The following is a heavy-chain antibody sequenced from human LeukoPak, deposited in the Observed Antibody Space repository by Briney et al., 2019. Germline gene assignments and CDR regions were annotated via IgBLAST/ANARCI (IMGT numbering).Heavy chain of an antibody. CDR2: IYSDNT. D-gene: IGHD4/OR15-4a*01. Sequence: PGRSLRLSCVASGFTFSDYSMNWVRQAPGKGLEWVSFIYSDNTHYSDSVKGRFTISRDNSKNTLYLQMNSLRAEDTAVYYCARRAGAYSHPYDYWGQGTLVTVSS. V-gene: IGHV3-53*01. CDR3: ARRAGAYSHPYDY. CDR1: GFTFSDYS. J-gene: IGHJ4*02.